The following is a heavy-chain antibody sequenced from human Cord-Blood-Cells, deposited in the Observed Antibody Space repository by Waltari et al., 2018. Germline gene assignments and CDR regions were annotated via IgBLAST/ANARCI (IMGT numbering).Heavy chain of an antibody. CDR2: IYYSGST. V-gene: IGHV4-39*01. D-gene: IGHD6-13*01. Sequence: QLQLQESGPGLVTPSETLSITCTVSGGSISRSSYYWGWIRQPPGKGLEWIGSIYYSGSTYYNPSLKSRVTISVDTSKNQFSLKLSSVTAADTAVYYCARPYSSSWYYFDYWGQGTLVTVSS. J-gene: IGHJ4*02. CDR3: ARPYSSSWYYFDY. CDR1: GGSISRSSYY.